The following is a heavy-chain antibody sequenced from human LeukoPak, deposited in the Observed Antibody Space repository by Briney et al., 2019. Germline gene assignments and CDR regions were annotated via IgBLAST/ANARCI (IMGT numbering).Heavy chain of an antibody. V-gene: IGHV3-7*01. CDR1: GFTFSSYL. D-gene: IGHD5-18*01. Sequence: PGGSLRLSCATSGFTFSSYLMNWVRQAPGKGLEWVANIKQDGVDKYYVDSVKGRFTISRDNAKRSLYLQMNSLSAEDTAVYYCARDLYSYGANQDDYWGQGTLVTVSS. CDR3: ARDLYSYGANQDDY. CDR2: IKQDGVDK. J-gene: IGHJ4*02.